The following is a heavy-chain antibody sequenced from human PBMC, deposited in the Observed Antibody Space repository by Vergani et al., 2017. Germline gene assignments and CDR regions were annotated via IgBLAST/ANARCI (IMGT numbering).Heavy chain of an antibody. D-gene: IGHD6-13*01. CDR2: FYTGGGT. J-gene: IGHJ6*02. CDR1: GDSVISSGSYY. Sequence: QVQLQASGPGLVKPSETLSLTCTVSGDSVISSGSYYWSWFRQPAGKGLGWIGRFYTGGGTSYNPSLKSRVTISVDTSKNQFSLQLSSVTAADTAVYYCARDPLYSTTWPFLLLDMDVWGQGTTVTVSS. CDR3: ARDPLYSTTWPFLLLDMDV. V-gene: IGHV4-61*02.